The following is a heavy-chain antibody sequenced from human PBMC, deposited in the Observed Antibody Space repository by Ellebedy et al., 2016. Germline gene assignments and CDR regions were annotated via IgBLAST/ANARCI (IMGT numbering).Heavy chain of an antibody. CDR2: IKKDGSEK. CDR1: GFTFSTYW. Sequence: GESLKISCVASGFTFSTYWMSWVRQAPGKGLEWVANIKKDGSEKYYVDSVKGRFTISRDNAKNSLYLQINSLSAEDTAVYYCAKIFGPVDYMDVWGRGTTVTVSS. J-gene: IGHJ6*03. CDR3: AKIFGPVDYMDV. V-gene: IGHV3-7*01. D-gene: IGHD3/OR15-3a*01.